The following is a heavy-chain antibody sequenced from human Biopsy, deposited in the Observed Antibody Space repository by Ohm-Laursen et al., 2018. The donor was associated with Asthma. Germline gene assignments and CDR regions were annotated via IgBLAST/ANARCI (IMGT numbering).Heavy chain of an antibody. J-gene: IGHJ4*01. CDR2: ISHDGATS. Sequence: SLRLSCAASGFTFSYYWMHWVRQAPGKGLVRVSRISHDGATSNYADSVKGRFTISRDNAKNSLYLQMQSLRPEDTAFYYCAKSADYYDSTDYLDFWGRGTLVTVSS. CDR1: GFTFSYYW. CDR3: AKSADYYDSTDYLDF. D-gene: IGHD3-22*01. V-gene: IGHV3-74*01.